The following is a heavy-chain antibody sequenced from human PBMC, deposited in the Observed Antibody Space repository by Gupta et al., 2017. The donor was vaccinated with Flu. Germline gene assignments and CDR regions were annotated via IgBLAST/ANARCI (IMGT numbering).Heavy chain of an antibody. Sequence: APGRGLEWVGRIKSKTDGGTTDYAAPVKGRFTISRDDSKDTLYLQMNSLKTEDTAVYYCRYYDSSDLSGFDYWGQGTLVTVSS. J-gene: IGHJ4*02. CDR3: RYYDSSDLSGFDY. V-gene: IGHV3-15*01. D-gene: IGHD3-22*01. CDR2: IKSKTDGGTT.